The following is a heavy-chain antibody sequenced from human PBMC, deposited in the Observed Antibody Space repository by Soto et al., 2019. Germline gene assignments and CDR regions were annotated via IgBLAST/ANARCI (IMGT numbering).Heavy chain of an antibody. D-gene: IGHD2-15*01. CDR3: ARVLCSGGSCCQDY. V-gene: IGHV4-59*01. CDR2: IYYSGST. CDR1: GGSISSYY. Sequence: PSETLSLTCTVSGGSISSYYWSWIRQPPGKGLEWIGYIYYSGSTNYNPSLKSRVTISVDTSKNQFSLKLSSVTAADTAVYYCARVLCSGGSCCQDYWGQGTLVTVSS. J-gene: IGHJ4*02.